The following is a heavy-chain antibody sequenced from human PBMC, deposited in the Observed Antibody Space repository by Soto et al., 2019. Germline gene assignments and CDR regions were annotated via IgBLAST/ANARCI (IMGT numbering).Heavy chain of an antibody. CDR1: GGSFSGYY. CDR3: AGGSSAGAFDI. Sequence: QVQLQQWGAGLLKPSETLSLTCAVYGGSFSGYYWSWIRQPPGKGLEWIGEINHSGSTNYNPSLKSRVTISVDTSKNQFSLKLSSVTAADTAVYYCAGGSSAGAFDIWGQGTMVTVSS. V-gene: IGHV4-34*01. D-gene: IGHD6-13*01. CDR2: INHSGST. J-gene: IGHJ3*02.